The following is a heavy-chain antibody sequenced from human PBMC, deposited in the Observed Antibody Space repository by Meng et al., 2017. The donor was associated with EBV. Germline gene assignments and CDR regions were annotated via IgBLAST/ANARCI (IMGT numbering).Heavy chain of an antibody. D-gene: IGHD5-18*01. CDR3: ARDRRGFGYGSVPDFDW. CDR2: ISTNSGNP. J-gene: IGHJ4*02. V-gene: IGHV7-4-1*02. CDR1: RYTCYRVA. Sequence: QVPLWHTAGAWLKAVAAGEVGVASCRYTCYRVALCWVLQAPGRGLEWKGWISTNSGNPIYAPSFTGRFVFSLDTSVSTTYLQINSLKAEVTAMYFCARDRRGFGYGSVPDFDWWGQGTLVTVSS.